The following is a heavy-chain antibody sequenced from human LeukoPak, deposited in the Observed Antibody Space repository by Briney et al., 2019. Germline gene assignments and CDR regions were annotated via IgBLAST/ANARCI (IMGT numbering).Heavy chain of an antibody. Sequence: PSETLSLTCTVSGGSISSSSYYWGWIRQPPGKGLEWIGSIYYSGSTYYNPSLKSRVTISVDTSKNQFSLKLSSVTAADTAVYYCARLLYSSSSDRFDYWGQGTLVTVSS. D-gene: IGHD6-6*01. CDR3: ARLLYSSSSDRFDY. CDR1: GGSISSSSYY. J-gene: IGHJ4*02. CDR2: IYYSGST. V-gene: IGHV4-39*01.